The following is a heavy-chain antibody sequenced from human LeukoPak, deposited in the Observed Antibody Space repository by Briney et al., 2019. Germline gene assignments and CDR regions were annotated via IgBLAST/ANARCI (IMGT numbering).Heavy chain of an antibody. J-gene: IGHJ4*02. V-gene: IGHV4-39*01. CDR1: GVSISSSNSY. CDR3: ARQTGSGLFILP. D-gene: IGHD3/OR15-3a*01. Sequence: KPSETLSLTCTVSGVSISSSNSYWGWIRQPPGKGLEWIGSIYYSGNTYYSASLKSQVSISIDTSKNQFSLRLTSVTAADTAVYYCARQTGSGLFILPGGQGTLVTVSS. CDR2: IYYSGNT.